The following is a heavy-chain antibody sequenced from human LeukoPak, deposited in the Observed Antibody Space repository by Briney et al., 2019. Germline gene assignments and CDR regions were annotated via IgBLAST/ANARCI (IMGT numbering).Heavy chain of an antibody. CDR3: ARDHPEDYFDY. CDR2: IYSGGST. J-gene: IGHJ4*02. V-gene: IGHV3-66*01. Sequence: PGGSLRLSCAASGFTVSSNYMSWVRQAPGKGLEWVSVIYSGGSTYYADSVKGRFTISRDNSKNTLYLQMNSLRAEDTAVYYCARDHPEDYFDYWGQGTLVTVSS. D-gene: IGHD1-14*01. CDR1: GFTVSSNY.